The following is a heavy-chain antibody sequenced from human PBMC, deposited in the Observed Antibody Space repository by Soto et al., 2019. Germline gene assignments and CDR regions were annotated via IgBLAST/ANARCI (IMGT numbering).Heavy chain of an antibody. J-gene: IGHJ5*02. CDR1: GASITSGAYS. Sequence: SETLSLTCTVSGASITSGAYSWSWIRQPPGKGLEWIGFIYQSGSTHYNPSLKSRVTISVDRSKNHFSLQLTSLTAADTAVYYCAKDMSGCSSSDCYLSGWFDPCGPGTLVTVSS. V-gene: IGHV4-30-2*01. CDR3: AKDMSGCSSSDCYLSGWFDP. CDR2: IYQSGST. D-gene: IGHD2-21*02.